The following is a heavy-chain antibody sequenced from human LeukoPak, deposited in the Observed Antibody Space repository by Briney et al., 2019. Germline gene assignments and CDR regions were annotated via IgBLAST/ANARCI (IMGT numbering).Heavy chain of an antibody. J-gene: IGHJ3*02. CDR3: ARLGIAGAGTQDAFDI. Sequence: GESLKISCEGSGYRFSSYWIGWVRQMPGKGLEWMGIIYPGDSETKYSPSFQGQVTISADRAISTAYLQWSSLKASDSAIYYCARLGIAGAGTQDAFDIWGQGTMVTV. D-gene: IGHD6-13*01. V-gene: IGHV5-51*01. CDR2: IYPGDSET. CDR1: GYRFSSYW.